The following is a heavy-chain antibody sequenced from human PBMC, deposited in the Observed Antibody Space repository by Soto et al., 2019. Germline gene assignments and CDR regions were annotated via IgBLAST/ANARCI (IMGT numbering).Heavy chain of an antibody. CDR1: GYSFSSYW. V-gene: IGHV5-10-1*01. D-gene: IGHD2-15*01. J-gene: IGHJ6*02. CDR3: ARHALGNCSGGSCYSPYYYYGMDV. Sequence: PGESLKISCKGSGYSFSSYWISWVRQMPGKGLEWMGRIDPSDSYTNYSPSFQGHVTISADKSISTAYLQWSSLKASDTAMYYCARHALGNCSGGSCYSPYYYYGMDVWGQGTTVTGSS. CDR2: IDPSDSYT.